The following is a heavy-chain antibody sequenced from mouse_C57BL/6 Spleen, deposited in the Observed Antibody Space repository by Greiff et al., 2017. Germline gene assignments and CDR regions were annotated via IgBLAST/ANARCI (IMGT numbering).Heavy chain of an antibody. CDR1: GFTFSDYG. V-gene: IGHV5-17*01. CDR3: AREGYSNFAWFAY. D-gene: IGHD2-5*01. J-gene: IGHJ3*01. Sequence: EVQLVESGGGLVKPGGSLKLSCAVSGFTFSDYGMHWVRQAPEKGLVWVAYISSGSSTNYYADTVKGRFTISSVNAKNTLFLQMTSLRSEDTAMYYCAREGYSNFAWFAYWGQGTLVTVSA. CDR2: ISSGSSTN.